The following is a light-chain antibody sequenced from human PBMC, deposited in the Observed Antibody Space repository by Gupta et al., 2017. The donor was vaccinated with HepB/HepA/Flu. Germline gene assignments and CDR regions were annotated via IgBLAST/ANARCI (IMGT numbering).Light chain of an antibody. CDR3: QAWDSSTGV. CDR1: KLGDKY. CDR2: QNS. J-gene: IGLJ2*01. V-gene: IGLV3-1*01. Sequence: SYELTQPLSVSASPGQTASITCSGDKLGDKYACWYQQKPGQSPVLVIYQNSKRPSGTPERFSGSNSGNTATLTISGTQAMDEADYYCQAWDSSTGVFGGGTKLTVL.